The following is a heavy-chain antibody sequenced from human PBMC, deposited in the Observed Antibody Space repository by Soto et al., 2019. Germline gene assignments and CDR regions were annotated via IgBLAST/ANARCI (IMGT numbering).Heavy chain of an antibody. Sequence: SETLSLTCSVSGYSVSSSDYYWAWIRQPPGKGLEWIGSMLYSGLTYYNPSLKSRVTLSVDTSKNQFSVRLNSVTASDTAVYYCAPLSVPLSGPYGIHVWGQGTTVTV. CDR2: MLYSGLT. J-gene: IGHJ6*02. V-gene: IGHV4-39*01. D-gene: IGHD2-15*01. CDR3: APLSVPLSGPYGIHV. CDR1: GYSVSSSDYY.